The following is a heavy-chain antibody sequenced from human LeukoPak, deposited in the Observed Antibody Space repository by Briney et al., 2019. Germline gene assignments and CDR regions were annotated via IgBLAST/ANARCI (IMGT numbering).Heavy chain of an antibody. Sequence: GGSLRLSCAASGFTFSNAWMSWVRQAPGKGLEWVGRIKSKTDGGSTDYAAPVKGRFTISRDDSKNTLYLQMNSLKTEDTAVYYCTTVGGDWDIAGIDYWGQGTLVTVSS. J-gene: IGHJ4*02. V-gene: IGHV3-15*01. CDR1: GFTFSNAW. CDR2: IKSKTDGGST. CDR3: TTVGGDWDIAGIDY. D-gene: IGHD5-12*01.